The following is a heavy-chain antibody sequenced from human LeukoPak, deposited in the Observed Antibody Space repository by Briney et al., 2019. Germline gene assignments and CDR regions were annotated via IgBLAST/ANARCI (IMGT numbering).Heavy chain of an antibody. J-gene: IGHJ4*02. D-gene: IGHD6-13*01. CDR1: GDSVSSNSAT. CDR2: TYYRSKWYN. CDR3: ARGSSSNSWYFDY. Sequence: SQTLSLTCAISGDSVSSNSATWTWIRQSPSRGLEWLGRTYYRSKWYNDYAVSVKSRIAINPDTSRNQFSLQLNSVTPEDTAVYYCARGSSSNSWYFDYWGQGTLVTVSS. V-gene: IGHV6-1*01.